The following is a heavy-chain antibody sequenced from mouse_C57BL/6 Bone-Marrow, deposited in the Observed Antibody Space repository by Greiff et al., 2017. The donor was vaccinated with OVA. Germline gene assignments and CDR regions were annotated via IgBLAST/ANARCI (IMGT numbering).Heavy chain of an antibody. V-gene: IGHV3-6*01. D-gene: IGHD1-1*01. Sequence: EVQRVESGPGLVKPSQSLSLTCSVTGYSITSGYYWNWIRQFPGNKLEWMGYISYDGRTNYNPSLTNRISITRDTSKNQFLLKLNSVTTEDTDTYYCERGLNTVVAPYYAMDYWGQGTSVTVSS. CDR3: ERGLNTVVAPYYAMDY. CDR1: GYSITSGYY. J-gene: IGHJ4*01. CDR2: ISYDGRT.